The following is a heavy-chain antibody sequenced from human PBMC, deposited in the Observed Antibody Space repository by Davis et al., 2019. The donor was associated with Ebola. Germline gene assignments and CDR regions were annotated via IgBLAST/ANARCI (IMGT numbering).Heavy chain of an antibody. Sequence: PGGSLRLSCAASGFTFSDYYMSWIRQAPGKGLEWVSYISSSSSYTNYADSVKGRFTISRDNSKNTLYLQMNSLRAEDTAVYYCAKDLMGAHPGAYWGQGTLVSVS. CDR2: ISSSSSYT. CDR3: AKDLMGAHPGAY. V-gene: IGHV3-11*06. J-gene: IGHJ4*02. CDR1: GFTFSDYY. D-gene: IGHD1-26*01.